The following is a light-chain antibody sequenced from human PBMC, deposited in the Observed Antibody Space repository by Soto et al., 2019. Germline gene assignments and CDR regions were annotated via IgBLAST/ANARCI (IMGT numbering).Light chain of an antibody. J-gene: IGLJ1*01. CDR1: SSDIGAYNY. CDR3: SSYTSSTTLV. CDR2: EVT. V-gene: IGLV2-14*01. Sequence: QSVLTQPASVSGSPGQSITMSCTGTSSDIGAYNYVSWYQQYPGKTPKLVIYEVTDRPSGVSSRFSGSKSGSTASLTISGLQTEDEADYYCSSYTSSTTLVFGTGTKVTV.